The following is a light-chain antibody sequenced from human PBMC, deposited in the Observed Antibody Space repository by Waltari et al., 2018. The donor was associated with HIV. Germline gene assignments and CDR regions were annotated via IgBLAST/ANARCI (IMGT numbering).Light chain of an antibody. V-gene: IGLV2-14*01. J-gene: IGLJ3*02. CDR2: AVT. Sequence: QSALTQPASVSGSPGQSITISCPGTSSHLAVHSSVSWYQQLPGKAPKLIIYAVTYRPSGVYNRFSGSKSGNTASLTISGLQGEDEADYYCLSYTITNTLVFGGGTKLTVL. CDR3: LSYTITNTLV. CDR1: SSHLAVHSS.